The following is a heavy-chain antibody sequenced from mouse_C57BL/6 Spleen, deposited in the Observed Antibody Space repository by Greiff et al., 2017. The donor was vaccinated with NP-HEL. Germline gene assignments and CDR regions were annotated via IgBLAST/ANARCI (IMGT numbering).Heavy chain of an antibody. D-gene: IGHD1-1*01. J-gene: IGHJ4*01. Sequence: QVQLKESGAELARPGASVKLSCKASGYTFTSYGISWVKQRTGQGLEWIGEIYPRSGNTYYNEKFKGKATLTADKSSSTAYMELRSLTSEDSAVYFCARSNYGSSLNYYAMDYWGQGTSVTVSS. V-gene: IGHV1-81*01. CDR1: GYTFTSYG. CDR2: IYPRSGNT. CDR3: ARSNYGSSLNYYAMDY.